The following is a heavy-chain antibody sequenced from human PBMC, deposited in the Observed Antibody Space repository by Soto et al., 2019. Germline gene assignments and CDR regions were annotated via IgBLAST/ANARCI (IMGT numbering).Heavy chain of an antibody. J-gene: IGHJ5*02. CDR3: ASGGSSNWFDP. CDR2: IYYTGSA. Sequence: TLSLTCTVSGGSISSSSYYWGWIRQPPGKGLEWIGYIYYTGSAYYNPSLKSRVTMSVDTSKNQFSLKVTSVTAADTAVYYCASGGSSNWFDPWGQGTLVTVSS. CDR1: GGSISSSSYY. V-gene: IGHV4-30-4*08. D-gene: IGHD1-26*01.